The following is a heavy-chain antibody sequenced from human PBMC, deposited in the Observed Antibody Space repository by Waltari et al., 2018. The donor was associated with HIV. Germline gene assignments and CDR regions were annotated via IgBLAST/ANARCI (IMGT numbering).Heavy chain of an antibody. D-gene: IGHD3-16*01. Sequence: QVHLQESGPGLVKPSETLSLTCTVSGDSISGRSYFWGWFRQPPGAGLAWISSICYSGSTSYNPSLRSRLILSVDTSKNQLTLNLASVTAADTAVYYCGRPLRGGAYDFWGQGILVTVSS. CDR1: GDSISGRSYF. CDR3: GRPLRGGAYDF. CDR2: ICYSGST. V-gene: IGHV4-39*01. J-gene: IGHJ4*02.